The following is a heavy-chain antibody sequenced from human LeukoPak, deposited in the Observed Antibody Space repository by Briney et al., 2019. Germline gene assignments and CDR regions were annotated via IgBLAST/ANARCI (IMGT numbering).Heavy chain of an antibody. V-gene: IGHV3-33*01. CDR2: IWYDGSNK. D-gene: IGHD1-26*01. Sequence: PGRSLRLSCAASGFTFSSYGMHWVRQAPGKGLEWVAAIWYDGSNKYYADSVKGRFTISRDNSKNTLYLQMNSLRAEDTAVYYCARVLLPGELAAGDYWGQGTLVTVSS. CDR1: GFTFSSYG. J-gene: IGHJ4*02. CDR3: ARVLLPGELAAGDY.